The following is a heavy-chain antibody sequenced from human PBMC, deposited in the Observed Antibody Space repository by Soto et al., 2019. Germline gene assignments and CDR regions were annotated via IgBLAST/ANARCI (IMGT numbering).Heavy chain of an antibody. CDR2: INVYNGKT. CDR3: ARDNWRESPSDY. J-gene: IGHJ4*02. Sequence: QVQLVQSGTEVKKPGASVIISCKTSGYTFSTYGITWVRQAPGQGLEWMGWINVYNGKTDYAQKFQDRVTMTADTSANTVYMEMSSLRSEDTAVYYCARDNWRESPSDYGGQGKLVTVSS. V-gene: IGHV1-18*01. CDR1: GYTFSTYG. D-gene: IGHD1-1*01.